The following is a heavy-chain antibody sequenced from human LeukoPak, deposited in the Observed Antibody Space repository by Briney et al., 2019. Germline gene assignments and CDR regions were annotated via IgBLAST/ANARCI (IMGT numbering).Heavy chain of an antibody. D-gene: IGHD5-24*01. CDR3: ARARRPKWERDGYTSKESAFDI. V-gene: IGHV3-23*01. CDR2: ISGSGGST. CDR1: GFTFSSYA. Sequence: GGSLRLSCAASGFTFSSYAMSWVRQAPGKGLEWVSAISGSGGSTYYADSVKGRFTISRDNSKNTLYLQMNSLRAEDTAVYYCARARRPKWERDGYTSKESAFDIWGQGTLVTVSS. J-gene: IGHJ4*02.